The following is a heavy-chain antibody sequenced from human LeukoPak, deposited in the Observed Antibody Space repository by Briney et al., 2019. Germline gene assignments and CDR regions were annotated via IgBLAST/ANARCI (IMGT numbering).Heavy chain of an antibody. CDR1: GYTFTGHY. J-gene: IGHJ4*02. Sequence: ASVKVSCKASGYTFTGHYMHWVRQAPGQGLEWMGWINPNSGGTNYAQKFQGRVTMTRDTSIRTAYMELSRLRSDDTAVYYCARDLRLRLMAVGYWGQGTLVTVSS. D-gene: IGHD5-12*01. CDR3: ARDLRLRLMAVGY. CDR2: INPNSGGT. V-gene: IGHV1-2*02.